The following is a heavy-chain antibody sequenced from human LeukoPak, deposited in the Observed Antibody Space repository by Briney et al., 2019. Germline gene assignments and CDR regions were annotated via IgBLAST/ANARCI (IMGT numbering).Heavy chain of an antibody. D-gene: IGHD6-19*01. CDR2: IYSGGST. Sequence: GGSLRLSCAASGFTVSSIYMSLVRQAPGKGLEWVSVIYSGGSTYYADTVKGRYTISRDNSKNTMYLQMNRLRAEDTAVYYCARVGSGWLTFDYWGQGTLVTVSS. J-gene: IGHJ4*02. CDR1: GFTVSSIY. CDR3: ARVGSGWLTFDY. V-gene: IGHV3-53*01.